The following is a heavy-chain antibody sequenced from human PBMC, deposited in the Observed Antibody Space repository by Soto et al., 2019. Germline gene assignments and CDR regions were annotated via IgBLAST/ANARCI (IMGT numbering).Heavy chain of an antibody. CDR2: ISYDGSNK. D-gene: IGHD2-8*01. CDR3: ARVFGDCTNGVCYIFDY. CDR1: GFTFSSYA. J-gene: IGHJ4*02. V-gene: IGHV3-30-3*01. Sequence: GGSLRLSCAASGFTFSSYAMHWVRQAPGKGLEWVAVISYDGSNKYYADSVKGRFTISRDNSKNTLYLQMNSLRAEDTAVYYCARVFGDCTNGVCYIFDYWGQGTLVTVSS.